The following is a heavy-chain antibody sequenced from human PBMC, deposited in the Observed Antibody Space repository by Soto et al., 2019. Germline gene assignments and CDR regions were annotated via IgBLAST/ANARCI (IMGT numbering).Heavy chain of an antibody. CDR1: GYSFTSYY. CDR2: IYPGDSDT. CDR3: ALTLGDFIPFPFDY. J-gene: IGHJ4*02. V-gene: IGHV5-51*01. D-gene: IGHD3-16*01. Sequence: DSLKISCKGSGYSFTSYYIGCVRQMPGQGMEWMGIIYPGDSDTRYSPSFQGQVTISADKSISTAYLQWSSLKASDIAMYYCALTLGDFIPFPFDYWGQGTVVTVSS.